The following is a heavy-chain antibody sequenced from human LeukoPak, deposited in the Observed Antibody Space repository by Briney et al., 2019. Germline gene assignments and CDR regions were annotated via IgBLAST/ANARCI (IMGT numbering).Heavy chain of an antibody. CDR1: GGSISSYY. CDR2: IYTSGST. CDR3: ARGSGSYYVPDDAFDI. Sequence: SETLSLTCTVSGGSISSYYWSWIRQPAGKGLEWIGRIYTSGSTNYNPSLKSRVTMSVDTSKNQLSLKLSSATAAGTAVYYCARGSGSYYVPDDAFDIWGQGTMVTVSS. V-gene: IGHV4-4*07. D-gene: IGHD1-26*01. J-gene: IGHJ3*02.